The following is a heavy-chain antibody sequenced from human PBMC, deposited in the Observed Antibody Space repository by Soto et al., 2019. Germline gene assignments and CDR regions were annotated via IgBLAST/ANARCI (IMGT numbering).Heavy chain of an antibody. J-gene: IGHJ6*02. V-gene: IGHV3-21*02. Sequence: EVQLVESGGGLVKPGGSLRLSCVGSGFTFSTYSINWVRQAPGKGLEWVSSISRGSDIYYEESVKGRLTISRDNAKNSVSLQMNSLRAEDMAVYYCAREYTAWPLAYGLDVWGQETTVTVS. CDR1: GFTFSTYS. CDR3: AREYTAWPLAYGLDV. CDR2: ISRGSDI. D-gene: IGHD2-2*02.